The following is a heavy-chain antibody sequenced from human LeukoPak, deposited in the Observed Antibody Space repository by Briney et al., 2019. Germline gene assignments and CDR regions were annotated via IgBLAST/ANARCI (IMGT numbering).Heavy chain of an antibody. CDR2: IYYSGST. V-gene: IGHV4-39*07. CDR1: GGSISSSSYY. J-gene: IGHJ4*02. Sequence: SETLSLTCTVSGGSISSSSYYWGWIRQPPGKGLEWIGSIYYSGSTYYNPSLKSRVTISVDTSKNQFSLKLSSVTAADTAVYYCARRDYYDSSGCFDYWGQGTLVTVSS. D-gene: IGHD3-22*01. CDR3: ARRDYYDSSGCFDY.